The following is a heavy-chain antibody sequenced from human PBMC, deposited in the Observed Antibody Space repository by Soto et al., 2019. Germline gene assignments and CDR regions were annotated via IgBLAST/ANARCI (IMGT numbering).Heavy chain of an antibody. CDR1: GYTFTGYY. D-gene: IGHD6-19*01. V-gene: IGHV1-2*02. J-gene: IGHJ5*02. CDR2: INPNSGGT. CDR3: AREGKGIGWPSYNWFDP. Sequence: ASVKVSCKASGYTFTGYYMHWVRQAPGQGLEWMGWINPNSGGTNYAQKFQGRVTMTRDTSISTAYMELSRLRSDDTAVYYCAREGKGIGWPSYNWFDPWGQGTLVTVSS.